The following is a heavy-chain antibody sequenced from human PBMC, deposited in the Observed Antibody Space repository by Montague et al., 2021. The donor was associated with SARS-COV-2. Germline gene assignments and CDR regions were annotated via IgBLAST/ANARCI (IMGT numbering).Heavy chain of an antibody. V-gene: IGHV6-1*01. D-gene: IGHD4-11*01. CDR3: ARQFPVQGLRYSYYGMDV. Sequence: CAISGDSVAKNRARWDWNRHAPSRHVDLLGRTYYKTKWYNDYAVSVKSRITINPDTSKNQFSLQLNSVTPEDAAVYYCARQFPVQGLRYSYYGMDVWGQGTTVTVS. CDR1: GDSVAKNRAR. J-gene: IGHJ6*02. CDR2: TYYKTKWYN.